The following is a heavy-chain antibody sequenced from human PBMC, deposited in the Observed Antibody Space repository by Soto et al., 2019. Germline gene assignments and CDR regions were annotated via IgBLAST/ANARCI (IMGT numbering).Heavy chain of an antibody. CDR3: ARDPNSDDWINAFDV. Sequence: SQTLSLTCAISGDSVSGNSAAWNWIRQSPSRGLEWLGRTYYRSKWYNDCAVSVKSRITINPDTSKNQFSLHLDSVTPDDSAVYYFARDPNSDDWINAFDVSGPAPMVTVSS. CDR2: TYYRSKWYN. J-gene: IGHJ3*01. V-gene: IGHV6-1*01. D-gene: IGHD3-9*01. CDR1: GDSVSGNSAA.